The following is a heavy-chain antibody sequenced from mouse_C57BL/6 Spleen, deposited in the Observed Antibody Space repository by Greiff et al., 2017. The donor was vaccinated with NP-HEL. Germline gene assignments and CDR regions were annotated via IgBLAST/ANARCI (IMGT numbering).Heavy chain of an antibody. V-gene: IGHV1-22*01. CDR3: ASWSYGYDAFAY. D-gene: IGHD2-2*01. Sequence: EVHLVESGPELVKPGASVKMSCKASGYTFTDYNMHWVKQSHGKSLEWIGYINPNNGGTSYNQKFKGKATLTVNKSSSTAYMELRSLTSEDSAVYYCASWSYGYDAFAYWGQGTLVTVSA. J-gene: IGHJ3*01. CDR1: GYTFTDYN. CDR2: INPNNGGT.